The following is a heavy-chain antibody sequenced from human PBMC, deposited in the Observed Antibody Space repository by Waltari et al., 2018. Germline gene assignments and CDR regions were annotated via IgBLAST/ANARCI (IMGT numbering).Heavy chain of an antibody. J-gene: IGHJ5*02. D-gene: IGHD2-2*01. V-gene: IGHV1-69-2*01. CDR3: ARRSGHCDGTTCSAGWFDP. CDR2: IDPEDGET. CDR1: GTSLSATS. Sequence: EIRLLQSGAEVKKLGPTVKLPCTASGTSLSATSIHGVQQVPGKGLEWIGRIDPEDGETIYAEKFEDRVTLTADLATETAYLELSRLSSDDTATYYCARRSGHCDGTTCSAGWFDPWGQGTLVKVSS.